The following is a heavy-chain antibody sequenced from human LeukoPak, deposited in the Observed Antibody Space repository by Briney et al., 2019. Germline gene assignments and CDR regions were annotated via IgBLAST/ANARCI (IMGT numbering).Heavy chain of an antibody. D-gene: IGHD2-2*01. J-gene: IGHJ4*02. Sequence: GGSLRLSCAASGFTFSSYAMHWVRQAPGKGLEWVAVISYGGSNKYYADSVKGRFTISRDNSKNTLYLQMNSLRAEDTAVYYCAPLRAIWGQGTLVTVSS. CDR3: APLRAI. CDR1: GFTFSSYA. CDR2: ISYGGSNK. V-gene: IGHV3-30*04.